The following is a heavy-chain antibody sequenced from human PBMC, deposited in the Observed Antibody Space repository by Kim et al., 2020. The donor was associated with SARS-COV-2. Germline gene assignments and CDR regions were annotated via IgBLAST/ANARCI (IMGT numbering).Heavy chain of an antibody. D-gene: IGHD6-25*01. V-gene: IGHV3-30*04. Sequence: GGSLRLSCAASGFTFITYAMHWVRQAPGKGLDWVAVISYDGTNKYYADSVKGRFTISRDNSKNTLYLQMNSLRAEDTAVYYCARDPGAGYSSALDYWGQG. CDR2: ISYDGTNK. CDR1: GFTFITYA. CDR3: ARDPGAGYSSALDY. J-gene: IGHJ4*02.